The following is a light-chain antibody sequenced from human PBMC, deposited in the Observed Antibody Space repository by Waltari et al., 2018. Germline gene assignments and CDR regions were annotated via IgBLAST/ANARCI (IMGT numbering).Light chain of an antibody. CDR3: SSYTTSSAPGV. CDR1: DSDVRAYDF. CDR2: EVS. J-gene: IGLJ1*01. Sequence: QSALTQPASVSGPPGQSLTLSSSATDSDVRAYDFVPWYQQHPCKAPHLIIYEVSNRPSGISNRFSASKSGNTASLTISGLQAEDEADYYCSSYTTSSAPGVFGTGTRVTVL. V-gene: IGLV2-14*01.